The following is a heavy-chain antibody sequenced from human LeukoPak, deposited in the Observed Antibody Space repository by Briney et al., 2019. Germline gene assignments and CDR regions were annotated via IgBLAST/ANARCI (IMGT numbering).Heavy chain of an antibody. CDR3: ARDVSGYWFDP. J-gene: IGHJ5*02. Sequence: SETLSLTCTVSGGSVSSGSYYWSRIRQPPGKGLEWIGYIYYSGSTNYNPSLKSRVTISVDTSKNQFSLKLSSVTAADTAVYYCARDVSGYWFDPWGQGTLVTVSS. CDR1: GGSVSSGSYY. CDR2: IYYSGST. V-gene: IGHV4-61*01. D-gene: IGHD3-3*01.